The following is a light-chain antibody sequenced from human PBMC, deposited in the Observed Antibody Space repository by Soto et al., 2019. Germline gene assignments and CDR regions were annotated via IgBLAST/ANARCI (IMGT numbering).Light chain of an antibody. Sequence: DIVLTQSPLSLPVTPGEPASISCRSSQSLLHINGYNYLDWYLQKPGQSPQLLIYLASNRDPGVPDRFSGSGSGTDFTLKISRVEADDVGIYYCMQGTHWPWTFGQGAKVDI. J-gene: IGKJ1*01. CDR2: LAS. V-gene: IGKV2-28*01. CDR3: MQGTHWPWT. CDR1: QSLLHINGYNY.